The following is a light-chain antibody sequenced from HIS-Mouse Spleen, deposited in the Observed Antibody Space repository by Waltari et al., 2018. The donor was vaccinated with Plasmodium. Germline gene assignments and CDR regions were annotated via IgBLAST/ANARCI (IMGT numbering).Light chain of an antibody. V-gene: IGLV3-10*01. J-gene: IGLJ3*02. CDR1: ALPKKY. CDR2: EDS. Sequence: SYELTQPPSVSVSPGQTARITCSGDALPKKYAYWYQQKSGQAPVLVIYEDSKRPSGIPERFSGSSSGKIATVTISGAQVEDEADYYCYSTDSSGNHRVFGGGTKLTVL. CDR3: YSTDSSGNHRV.